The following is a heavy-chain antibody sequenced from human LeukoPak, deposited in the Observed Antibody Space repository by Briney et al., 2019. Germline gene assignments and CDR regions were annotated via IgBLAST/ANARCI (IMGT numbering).Heavy chain of an antibody. V-gene: IGHV3-49*04. J-gene: IGHJ4*02. CDR2: IRSKAYGGTT. D-gene: IGHD6-13*01. CDR1: GFTFGDYA. CDR3: TRGALGSSSWFDY. Sequence: GGSLRLSCTASGFTFGDYAMSWVRQAPGKGLEWVGFIRSKAYGGTTEYAASVKGRFTISRDDSKSIAYLQMNSLKTEDTAVYYCTRGALGSSSWFDYWGQGTLVTVSS.